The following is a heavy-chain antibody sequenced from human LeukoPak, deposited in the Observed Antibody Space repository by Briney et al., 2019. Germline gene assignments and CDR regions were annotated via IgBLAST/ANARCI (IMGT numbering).Heavy chain of an antibody. CDR3: AREQFSHTSNYFDN. V-gene: IGHV3-43*02. D-gene: IGHD5-24*01. CDR2: ISGDGVSS. CDR1: GFMFDDYA. J-gene: IGHJ4*02. Sequence: GGSRRLSCAASGFMFDDYAMHWVRQVPGRGLEWVSLISGDGVSSFYADSVRGRFTISRDNNNNSLSLQMHSLTAEDTAFYYCAREQFSHTSNYFDNWGQGILVTVSS.